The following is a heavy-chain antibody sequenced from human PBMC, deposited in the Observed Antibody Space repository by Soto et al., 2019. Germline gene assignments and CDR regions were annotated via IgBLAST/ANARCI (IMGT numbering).Heavy chain of an antibody. CDR3: ARVGEAAAGTNDYYYYYGMDV. CDR2: ISYDGSNK. D-gene: IGHD6-13*01. CDR1: GFTFSSYA. V-gene: IGHV3-30-3*01. J-gene: IGHJ6*02. Sequence: GGSLRLSCAASGFTFSSYAMHWVRQAPGKGLEWVAVISYDGSNKYYADSVKGRFTISRDNSKNTLYLQMNSLRAEDTAVYYCARVGEAAAGTNDYYYYYGMDVWGQGTTVTVSS.